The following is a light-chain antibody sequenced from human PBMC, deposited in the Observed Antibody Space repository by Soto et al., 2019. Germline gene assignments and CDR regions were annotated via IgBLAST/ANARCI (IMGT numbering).Light chain of an antibody. CDR3: QQYGNSPWA. J-gene: IGKJ1*01. CDR1: QTVSNRY. Sequence: ETVLTQSPGALSLSPGERATLSCRASQTVSNRYVAWYQHRPGQAPRVLIYAASNRATGIPDRFSGSGSGTEFTLTISRLEPEDFAVYYCQQYGNSPWAFGQGTKVEI. V-gene: IGKV3-20*01. CDR2: AAS.